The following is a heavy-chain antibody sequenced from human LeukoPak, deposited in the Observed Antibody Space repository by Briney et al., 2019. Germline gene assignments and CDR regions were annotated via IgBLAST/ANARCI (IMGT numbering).Heavy chain of an antibody. V-gene: IGHV3-30-3*01. CDR1: GFTFSSYA. J-gene: IGHJ6*02. CDR3: ARGATPVYFVVVVARTLDGMDV. Sequence: GGSLRLSCAASGFTFSSYAMHWVRQAPGKGLEWVAVISYDGSNKYYADSVKGRFTISRDNSKNTLYLQMNSLRAEDTAVYYCARGATPVYFVVVVARTLDGMDVWGQGTTVTVSS. D-gene: IGHD2-15*01. CDR2: ISYDGSNK.